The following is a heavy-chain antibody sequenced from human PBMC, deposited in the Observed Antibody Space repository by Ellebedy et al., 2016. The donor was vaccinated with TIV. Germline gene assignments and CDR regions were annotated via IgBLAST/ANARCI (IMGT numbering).Heavy chain of an antibody. CDR1: GYTFTSYD. V-gene: IGHV1-8*01. CDR2: MNPNSGNT. D-gene: IGHD6-13*01. Sequence: ASVKVSXXASGYTFTSYDINWVRQATGQGLEWMGWMNPNSGNTGYAQKFQGRVTMTRNTSISTAYMELSSLRSEDTAVYYCARSLPRTIAAAGTKEGWFDPWGQGTLVTVSS. J-gene: IGHJ5*02. CDR3: ARSLPRTIAAAGTKEGWFDP.